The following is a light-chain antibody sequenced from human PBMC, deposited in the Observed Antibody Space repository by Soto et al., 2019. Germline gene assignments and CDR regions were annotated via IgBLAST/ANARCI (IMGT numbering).Light chain of an antibody. J-gene: IGKJ5*01. CDR2: DAS. CDR3: QQRGDWIT. Sequence: EIVLTQSPATLSLSPGERGTLSCRASQSVSSYLAWYQQKPGQAPRLLIYDASNRATGIPARFSGSGSGTDFTLIISSLEPEDSAVYSCQQRGDWITFGQGTRLEIK. V-gene: IGKV3-11*01. CDR1: QSVSSY.